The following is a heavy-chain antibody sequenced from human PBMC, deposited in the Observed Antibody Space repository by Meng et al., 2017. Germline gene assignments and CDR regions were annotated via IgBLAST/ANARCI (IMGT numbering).Heavy chain of an antibody. CDR2: IIPIFGTA. J-gene: IGHJ4*02. D-gene: IGHD6-19*01. Sequence: QVQLVRPGAEVTKPGSSVKVSCKASGGTFSSYAISWVRQAPGQGLEWMGGIIPIFGTANYAQKFQGRVTITADKSTSTAYMELSSLRSEDTAVYYCHSGWYQAGDDYWGQGTLVTVSS. V-gene: IGHV1-69*06. CDR3: HSGWYQAGDDY. CDR1: GGTFSSYA.